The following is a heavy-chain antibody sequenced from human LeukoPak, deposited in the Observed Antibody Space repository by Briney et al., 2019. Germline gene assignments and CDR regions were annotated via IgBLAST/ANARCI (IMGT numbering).Heavy chain of an antibody. V-gene: IGHV4-39*01. CDR2: IYYSGST. CDR1: GGSISSGSYY. J-gene: IGHJ4*02. Sequence: SETLSLTCTVSGGSISSGSYYWGWFRQPPGKGLEWIGSIYYSGSTYYTPSLKSRVTISVDTSKNQFSLKLSSVTAADTAVYYCARQSSVNDFDYSGQGTLVTVSS. CDR3: ARQSSVNDFDY. D-gene: IGHD5/OR15-5a*01.